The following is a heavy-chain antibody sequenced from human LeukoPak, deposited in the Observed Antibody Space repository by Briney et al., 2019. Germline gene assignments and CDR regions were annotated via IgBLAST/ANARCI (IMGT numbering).Heavy chain of an antibody. CDR3: ARRHMQLLLTRWFDP. V-gene: IGHV4-34*01. Sequence: PETLSLTCAVYGGSFSGYYWSWIRQPPGEGLEWIGEINHSGSTNYNPSLKSRVTISVDTSKNQVSLKQSSGPAADPAGYYCARRHMQLLLTRWFDPWGQGTLVTVSS. CDR1: GGSFSGYY. CDR2: INHSGST. D-gene: IGHD6-6*01. J-gene: IGHJ5*02.